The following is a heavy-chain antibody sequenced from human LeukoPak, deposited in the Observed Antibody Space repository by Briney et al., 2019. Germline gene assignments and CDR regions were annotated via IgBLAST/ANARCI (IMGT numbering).Heavy chain of an antibody. V-gene: IGHV3-23*01. CDR3: ARAGQQLVPYYFNY. CDR2: ISGSGGST. J-gene: IGHJ4*02. CDR1: GFTLSNYA. Sequence: PGGSLRLSCGVSGFTLSNYAMSWVRQAPGKGLEWVSGISGSGGSTYYTDSMKGRFTISRDNSKNTLYLQMNSLRADDTAVYFCARAGQQLVPYYFNYWGQGILVTVSS. D-gene: IGHD6-13*01.